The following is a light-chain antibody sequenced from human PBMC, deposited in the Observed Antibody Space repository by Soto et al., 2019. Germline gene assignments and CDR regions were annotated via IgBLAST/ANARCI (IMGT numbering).Light chain of an antibody. J-gene: IGKJ3*01. CDR1: QTISSW. V-gene: IGKV1-5*03. Sequence: DIQMTQSPSTLSGSVGDRVTIACRSSQTISSWLAWYQQKPGKAPKLLIYKASTLKSGVPSRFSGSGSGTEFTLTISSLQPDDFATYYCQQYSSYSPFTFGPGTKVDIK. CDR3: QQYSSYSPFT. CDR2: KAS.